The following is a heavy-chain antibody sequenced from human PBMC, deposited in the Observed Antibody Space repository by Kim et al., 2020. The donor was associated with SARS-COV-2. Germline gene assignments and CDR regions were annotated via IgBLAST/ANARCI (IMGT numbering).Heavy chain of an antibody. J-gene: IGHJ4*02. CDR3: ARTRGDDYSNYWIDY. Sequence: SETLSLTCTVSGGSISSYYWSWIRQPPGKGLEWIGYIYYSGSTNYNPSLKSRVTISVDTSKNQFSLKLSSVTAADTAVYYCARTRGDDYSNYWIDYWGQGTLVTVSS. D-gene: IGHD4-4*01. CDR2: IYYSGST. V-gene: IGHV4-59*01. CDR1: GGSISSYY.